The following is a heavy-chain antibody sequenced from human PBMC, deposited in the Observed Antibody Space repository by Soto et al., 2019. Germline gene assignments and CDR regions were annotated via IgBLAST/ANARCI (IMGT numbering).Heavy chain of an antibody. CDR3: TTGLTIFGVVIDP. CDR2: IKSKTDGGTT. J-gene: IGHJ5*02. V-gene: IGHV3-15*01. D-gene: IGHD3-3*01. CDR1: GFTFSNAL. Sequence: GGSLRLSCAASGFTFSNALMSWVRQAPGKGLEWVGRIKSKTDGGTTDYAAPMKGRFTISRDDSKNTLYLQMNSLKTEDTAVYYCTTGLTIFGVVIDPWGQGTLVTVSS.